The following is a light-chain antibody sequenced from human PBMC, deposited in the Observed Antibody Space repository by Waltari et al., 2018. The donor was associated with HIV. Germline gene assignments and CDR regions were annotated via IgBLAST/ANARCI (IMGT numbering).Light chain of an antibody. V-gene: IGLV2-8*01. CDR1: RRDVGAYDY. Sequence: SALTQPPSASGSVGQSVSISCTGTRRDVGAYDYVSWYQQHPGKAPKVIIYEVNKRPSGVPHRFSGSKSGNTASLTVAGLQADDEADYFCSSYGGTDTYVFGSGTKVSVL. CDR3: SSYGGTDTYV. J-gene: IGLJ1*01. CDR2: EVN.